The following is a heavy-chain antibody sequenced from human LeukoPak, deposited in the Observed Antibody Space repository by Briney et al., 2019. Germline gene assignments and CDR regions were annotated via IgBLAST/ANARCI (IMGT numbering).Heavy chain of an antibody. CDR2: IYPGDSDT. CDR3: ARQEHLAYYDLWSGFKDDAFDI. CDR1: GYSFTSYW. Sequence: GESLKISCQGSGYSFTSYWIGWVRQMPGKGLEWTGIIYPGDSDTRYSPSFQGQVTISADKSISTAYLQWSSLKASDTAMYYCARQEHLAYYDLWSGFKDDAFDIWGQGTMVTVSS. J-gene: IGHJ3*02. D-gene: IGHD3-3*01. V-gene: IGHV5-51*01.